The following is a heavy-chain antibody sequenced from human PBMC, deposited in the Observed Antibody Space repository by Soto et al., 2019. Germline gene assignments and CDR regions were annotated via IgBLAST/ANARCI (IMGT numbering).Heavy chain of an antibody. CDR1: GFSLSSSGVG. V-gene: IGHV2-5*01. J-gene: IGHJ5*02. Sequence: SGPTLVKPTQTLTLTCTFSGFSLSSSGVGVGWIRQPPGKALEWLALIYWIDDKRYSPSLKSRLAITKDTSKNQVVITMTNMDPVDTATYYCAHYLGGDNDFWSGWVPTHNWFDPWGQGTLVTVSS. CDR2: IYWIDDK. CDR3: AHYLGGDNDFWSGWVPTHNWFDP. D-gene: IGHD3-3*01.